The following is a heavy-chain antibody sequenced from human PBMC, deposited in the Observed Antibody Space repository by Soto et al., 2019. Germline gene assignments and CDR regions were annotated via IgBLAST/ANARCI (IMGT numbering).Heavy chain of an antibody. CDR3: PRANGGCAGRYSGMDV. V-gene: IGHV1-69*05. Sequence: QVQLVQSGAEVKKPGSSVKVSCTASGGTFSSYAISWVRQAPGQGLEWIGGIIPIFGTANYAQQFQDRVMITPDEPRSSAYMDLGSLRSEDRAVYYCPRANGGCAGRYSGMDVWGKRCTVTASS. D-gene: IGHD1-1*01. J-gene: IGHJ6*04. CDR1: GGTFSSYA. CDR2: IIPIFGTA.